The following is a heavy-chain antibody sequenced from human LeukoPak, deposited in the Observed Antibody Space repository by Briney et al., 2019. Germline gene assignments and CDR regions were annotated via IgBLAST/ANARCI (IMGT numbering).Heavy chain of an antibody. D-gene: IGHD3-3*01. Sequence: GRSLRLSCAASGFTFSSYGMHWVRQAPGKGLEWVAVIWYDGSNKYYADSVKGRFTISRDNSKNTLYPQMNSLRAEDTAVYYCAREELRFLEWSPGFDPWGQGTLVTVSS. CDR3: AREELRFLEWSPGFDP. CDR2: IWYDGSNK. CDR1: GFTFSSYG. J-gene: IGHJ5*02. V-gene: IGHV3-33*01.